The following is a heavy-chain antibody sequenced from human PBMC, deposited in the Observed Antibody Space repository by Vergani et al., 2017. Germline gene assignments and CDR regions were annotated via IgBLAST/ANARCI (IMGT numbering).Heavy chain of an antibody. Sequence: QVQLVESGGGVVQPGGSLRLSCAASGFTFSSYGMHWVRQAPGKGLEWVAFIRYDGSNKYYADSVKGRFTISRDNSKNTLYLQMNSLRAEDTAVYYCAKILVSGGSWVAEEYFQHWGQGTLVTVSS. D-gene: IGHD2-15*01. J-gene: IGHJ1*01. CDR2: IRYDGSNK. V-gene: IGHV3-30*02. CDR1: GFTFSSYG. CDR3: AKILVSGGSWVAEEYFQH.